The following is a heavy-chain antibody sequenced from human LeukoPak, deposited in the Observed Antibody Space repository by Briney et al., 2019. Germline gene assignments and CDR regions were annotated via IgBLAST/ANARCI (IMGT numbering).Heavy chain of an antibody. J-gene: IGHJ6*03. CDR3: ARGGLYYNYMDV. Sequence: PGGSLRLSCAASGFTFSNYEMNWVRQAPGKGPEWISSLDSGGDPIYYADSVKGRFTISRDNAKNSLFLQMNSLRAEDTAVYYCARGGLYYNYMDVWGNGTTVTVSS. V-gene: IGHV3-48*03. CDR1: GFTFSNYE. CDR2: LDSGGDPI.